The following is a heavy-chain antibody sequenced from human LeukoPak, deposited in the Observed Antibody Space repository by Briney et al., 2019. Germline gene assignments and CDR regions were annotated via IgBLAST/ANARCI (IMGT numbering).Heavy chain of an antibody. Sequence: SETLSLTCTVSGDSISSYYWNWIRPPAGKGLEWIGRIYASGYTEYNPSLQTRVTMSVDTSKNEFSLKVDTVTAADTAVYFCARNHIVTGTYFDSWGQGILVTVSS. D-gene: IGHD3-10*01. CDR3: ARNHIVTGTYFDS. CDR1: GDSISSYY. V-gene: IGHV4-4*07. CDR2: IYASGYT. J-gene: IGHJ4*02.